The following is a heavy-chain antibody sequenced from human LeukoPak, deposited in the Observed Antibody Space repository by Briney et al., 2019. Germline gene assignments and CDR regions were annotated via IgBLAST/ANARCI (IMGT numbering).Heavy chain of an antibody. Sequence: GGSLRLSCAASGFTVSSNYMSWVRQAPGKGLECVSGISGSGAGTYYADSVKGRFTISRDNSKNTLYLQMNSLRAEDTALYYCAKCYDSSGYCDFDYWGQGTLVTVSS. CDR1: GFTVSSNY. D-gene: IGHD3-22*01. CDR3: AKCYDSSGYCDFDY. CDR2: ISGSGAGT. V-gene: IGHV3-23*01. J-gene: IGHJ4*02.